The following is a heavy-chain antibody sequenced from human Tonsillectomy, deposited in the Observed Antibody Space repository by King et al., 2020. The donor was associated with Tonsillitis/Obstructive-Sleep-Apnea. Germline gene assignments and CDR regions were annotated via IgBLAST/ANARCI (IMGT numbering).Heavy chain of an antibody. J-gene: IGHJ6*03. V-gene: IGHV4-34*01. Sequence: QVQLQQWGAGLLKPSETLSLTCAVYGGSFSGYQWRWIRQPPGKGLEWIGEINHSGSTNYNPSLKSRVTMSLDTSQNQFSLKLSSVTAADTAVYYCARGAQWLVGNLYMDVWGKGTTVTVSS. CDR1: GGSFSGYQ. D-gene: IGHD6-19*01. CDR2: INHSGST. CDR3: ARGAQWLVGNLYMDV.